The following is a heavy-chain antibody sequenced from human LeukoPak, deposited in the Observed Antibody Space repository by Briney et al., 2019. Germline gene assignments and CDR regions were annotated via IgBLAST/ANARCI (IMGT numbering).Heavy chain of an antibody. CDR2: ISSSSSYI. V-gene: IGHV3-21*01. CDR3: ARALMLEYSSSAAAGIEYYYYMDV. CDR1: GFTFSSYS. J-gene: IGHJ6*03. Sequence: GGSLRLSCAASGFTFSSYSMNWVRQAPGKGLEWVSSISSSSSYIYYADSVKSRFTISRDNAKNSLYLQMNSLRAEDTAVYYCARALMLEYSSSAAAGIEYYYYMDVWGKGTTVTVSS. D-gene: IGHD6-6*01.